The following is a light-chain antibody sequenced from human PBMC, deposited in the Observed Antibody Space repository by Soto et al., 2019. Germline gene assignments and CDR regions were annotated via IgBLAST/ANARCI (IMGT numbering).Light chain of an antibody. CDR1: SSDVGGYNY. V-gene: IGLV2-14*01. J-gene: IGLJ3*02. CDR2: EVS. CDR3: SSYTSSTTRV. Sequence: QSVLTQPASVSGSPGQSITISCIGTSSDVGGYNYVSWYQQHPDKAPKLMIYEVSNRPSGVSNRFSGSKSGNTASLTISGLQAEDEADYYCSSYTSSTTRVFGGGTKLTVL.